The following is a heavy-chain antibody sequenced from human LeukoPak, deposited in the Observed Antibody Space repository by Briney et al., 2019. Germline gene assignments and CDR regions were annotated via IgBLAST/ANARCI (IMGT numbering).Heavy chain of an antibody. J-gene: IGHJ4*02. Sequence: GGSLRLSCAASGFTFSIYWKHCVRQAPGRGLVWVSRINGCGNSTFYADSGKGRFTISRDNSKNTLYLEMNSLRAEDTVVYYCAKEYCGRGRCNDEFFDYWGQGTMVTVSS. CDR2: INGCGNST. V-gene: IGHV3-74*01. CDR3: AKEYCGRGRCNDEFFDY. D-gene: IGHD2-15*01. CDR1: GFTFSIYW.